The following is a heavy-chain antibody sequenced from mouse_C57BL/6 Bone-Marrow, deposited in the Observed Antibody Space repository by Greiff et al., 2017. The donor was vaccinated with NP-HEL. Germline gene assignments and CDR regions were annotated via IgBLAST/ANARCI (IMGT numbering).Heavy chain of an antibody. D-gene: IGHD2-1*01. CDR1: GYSITSGYY. V-gene: IGHV3-6*01. CDR3: ARAGYGNSFYYAMDY. Sequence: ESGPGLVKPSQSLSLTCSVTGYSITSGYYWNWIRQFPGNKLEWMGYISYDGSNNYNPSLKNRISITRDTSKNQFFLKLKSVTTEDTATYYCARAGYGNSFYYAMDYWGQGTSVTVSS. J-gene: IGHJ4*01. CDR2: ISYDGSN.